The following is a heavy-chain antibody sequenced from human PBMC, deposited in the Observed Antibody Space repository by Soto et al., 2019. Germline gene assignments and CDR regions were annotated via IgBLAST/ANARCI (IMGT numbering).Heavy chain of an antibody. CDR3: AREPGYYDSSGYRTGYYYYSIDD. CDR1: GGSISSYY. J-gene: IGHJ6*02. V-gene: IGHV4-4*07. D-gene: IGHD3-22*01. Sequence: ASETLSLTCTVSGGSISSYYWSWIRQPAGKGLEWIGRIYTSGSTNYNPSLKSRVTMSVDTSKNQFSRKLSSVTAADTAVYYCAREPGYYDSSGYRTGYYYYSIDDWGQGTTVTVSS. CDR2: IYTSGST.